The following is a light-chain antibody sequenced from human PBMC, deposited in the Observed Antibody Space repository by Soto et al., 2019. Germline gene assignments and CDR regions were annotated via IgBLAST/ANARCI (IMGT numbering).Light chain of an antibody. V-gene: IGKV1-8*01. Sequence: AIRMTQSPSSLSASTGDRVTITCRASQGISSYLAWYQQKPGKAPKLLIYAASTLQSGVPSRFSGSGSGTDFTLTISCLQSEDFATYYCKQYYSYPPENTFGQGTRLEIK. CDR2: AAS. J-gene: IGKJ5*01. CDR1: QGISSY. CDR3: KQYYSYPPENT.